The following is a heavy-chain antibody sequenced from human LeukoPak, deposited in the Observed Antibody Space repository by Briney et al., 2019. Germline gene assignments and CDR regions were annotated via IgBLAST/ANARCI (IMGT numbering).Heavy chain of an antibody. V-gene: IGHV4-31*03. J-gene: IGHJ3*02. CDR2: IYYSGST. CDR3: ARDTYYYDSSGSESAAFDI. CDR1: GGSISSGGYY. Sequence: SETLSLTCTVSGGSISSGGYYWSWIRQHPGKGLEWIGYIYYSGSTYYNPSLKSRVTISVDTSKNQFSLKLSSVTAADTAVYYCARDTYYYDSSGSESAAFDIWGQGTMVTVSS. D-gene: IGHD3-22*01.